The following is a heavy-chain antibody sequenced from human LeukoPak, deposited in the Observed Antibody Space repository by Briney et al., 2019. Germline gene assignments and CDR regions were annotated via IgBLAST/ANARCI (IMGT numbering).Heavy chain of an antibody. CDR2: ISSSSSYI. J-gene: IGHJ4*02. D-gene: IGHD3-22*01. CDR3: TTDTYYYDSSGYYCINYFDY. CDR1: GFTFSSYS. Sequence: GGSLRLSCAASGFTFSSYSMNWVRQAPGKGLEWVSSISSSSSYIYYADSVKGRFTISRDNAKNSLYLQMNSLRAEDTAVYYCTTDTYYYDSSGYYCINYFDYWGQGTLVTVSS. V-gene: IGHV3-21*01.